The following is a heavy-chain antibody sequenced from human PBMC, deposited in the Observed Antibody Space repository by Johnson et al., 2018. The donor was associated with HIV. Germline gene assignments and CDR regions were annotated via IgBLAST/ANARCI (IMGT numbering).Heavy chain of an antibody. Sequence: QEQLVESGGGVVRPGGSLRLSCAASGFSLSDYAIHWVRQAPVKGLAWVGVMSHDGSKENYADSVKGRFTISRDNSKNTLYLQMNSLRAEDTAVYYCARASQGAYDMWGQGTMVIVSS. V-gene: IGHV3-30-3*01. CDR2: MSHDGSKE. J-gene: IGHJ3*02. CDR1: GFSLSDYA. CDR3: ARASQGAYDM.